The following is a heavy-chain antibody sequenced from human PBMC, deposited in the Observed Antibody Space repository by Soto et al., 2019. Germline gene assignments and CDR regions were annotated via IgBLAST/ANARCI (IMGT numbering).Heavy chain of an antibody. CDR2: IYYSGST. CDR3: ARQVTDYGSGSYYLDDY. J-gene: IGHJ4*02. Sequence: SETLSLTCTVSGGSISSSSYYWGWIRQPPGKGLEWIGSIYYSGSTYYNPSLKSRVTISVDTSKNQFSLKLSSVTAADTAVYYCARQVTDYGSGSYYLDDYWGQGTLVTVFS. CDR1: GGSISSSSYY. D-gene: IGHD3-10*01. V-gene: IGHV4-39*01.